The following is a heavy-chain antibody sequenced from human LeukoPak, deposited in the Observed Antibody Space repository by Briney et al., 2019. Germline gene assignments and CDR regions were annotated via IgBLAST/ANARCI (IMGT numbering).Heavy chain of an antibody. V-gene: IGHV3-23*01. CDR1: GFTFSSYA. Sequence: QPGGSLRLSCAASGFTFSSYAMSWVRQAPGKGLEWVSGISGSGDSTYYADSVKGRFTISRDNSKNTLYLQMNSLRAEDTAVYYCAKAGAVVVVVAKYFDYWGQGTLVTVSS. J-gene: IGHJ4*02. CDR2: ISGSGDST. CDR3: AKAGAVVVVVAKYFDY. D-gene: IGHD2-15*01.